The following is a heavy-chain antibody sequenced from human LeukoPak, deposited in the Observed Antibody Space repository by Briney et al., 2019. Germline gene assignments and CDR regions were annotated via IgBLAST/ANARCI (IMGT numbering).Heavy chain of an antibody. CDR1: GGSISSSSYY. V-gene: IGHV4-39*07. D-gene: IGHD6-6*01. CDR3: ARRQYSSSPFDP. Sequence: SETLSLTCTVSGGSISSSSYYWGWIRQPPGKGLEWIGSIYYSGNTYDNPSLKSRVTISIDTSKSQFSLKLSSVTAADTAVYYCARRQYSSSPFDPWGQGTLVTVSS. J-gene: IGHJ5*02. CDR2: IYYSGNT.